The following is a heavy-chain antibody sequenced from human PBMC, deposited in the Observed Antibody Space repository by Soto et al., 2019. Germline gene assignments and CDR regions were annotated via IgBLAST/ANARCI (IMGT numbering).Heavy chain of an antibody. V-gene: IGHV1-46*03. D-gene: IGHD6-19*01. J-gene: IGHJ4*01. CDR1: GYTFTSDF. CDR3: ASPRVGHSSSFARSSGWYTLGLDY. CDR2: INPSGSIT. Sequence: ASVKVSCKASGYTFTSDFIHWVRQAPGQGLEWMGIINPSGSITNYAQKFQGRVTMTRDTSTSTVYMELSSLRSEDTAVYYCASPRVGHSSSFARSSGWYTLGLDYWGQ.